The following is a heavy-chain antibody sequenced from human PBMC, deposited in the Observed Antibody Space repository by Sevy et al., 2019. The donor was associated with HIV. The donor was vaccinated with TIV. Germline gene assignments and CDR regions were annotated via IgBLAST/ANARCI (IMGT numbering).Heavy chain of an antibody. D-gene: IGHD1-26*01. CDR3: ARIQMVGATTADDY. CDR1: GYTFTSHY. CDR2: INPSGGST. Sequence: ASVKVSCKTSGYTFTSHYMHWVRQAPGQGLEWMGFINPSGGSTNYAQKFHGRVTMTRDTSTSTVYMELSSLRSEDTAVYYCARIQMVGATTADDYWGQGTLVTVSS. J-gene: IGHJ4*02. V-gene: IGHV1-46*01.